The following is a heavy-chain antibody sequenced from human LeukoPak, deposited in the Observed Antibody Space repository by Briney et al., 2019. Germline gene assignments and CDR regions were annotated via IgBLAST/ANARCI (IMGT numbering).Heavy chain of an antibody. CDR3: AKGFNSGSYYYFDY. CDR1: GFTFSSYA. V-gene: IGHV3-23*01. CDR2: ISGSGGST. J-gene: IGHJ4*02. Sequence: GGSLRLSCAASGFTFSSYAMSWVRQAPGKGLEWVSAISGSGGSTYYADSVKGRFTISRDNSKNTLYLQMNSLRAEDTAVHYCAKGFNSGSYYYFDYWGQGTLVTVSS. D-gene: IGHD1-26*01.